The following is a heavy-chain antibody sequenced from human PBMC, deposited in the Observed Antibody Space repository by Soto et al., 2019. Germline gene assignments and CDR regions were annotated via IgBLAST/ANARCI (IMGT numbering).Heavy chain of an antibody. J-gene: IGHJ4*02. CDR3: GKNWFREFDSFDY. V-gene: IGHV3-23*01. CDR1: GFTFSSYA. D-gene: IGHD3-10*01. Sequence: EVQLLESGGGLVQPGGSLRLSCAASGFTFSSYAMSWVRQAPGKGLEWVSGISGSGGSTYYADSVKGRFIISRDNSKYPLSLQINRLEAEDTGVYYLGKNWFREFDSFDYWGQGTLVTVSS. CDR2: ISGSGGST.